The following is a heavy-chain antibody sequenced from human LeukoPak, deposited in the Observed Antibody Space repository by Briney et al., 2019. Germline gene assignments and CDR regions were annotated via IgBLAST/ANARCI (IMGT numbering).Heavy chain of an antibody. J-gene: IGHJ6*03. CDR1: GFTLADLS. CDR3: ATGVFCATTTCPGYQHYYYFMDV. CDR2: FDRKNGDT. Sequence: ASVKVSCKVSGFTLADLSMHWVRQAPGKGLKWAGGFDRKNGDTIYAQRFRGRVTLTEDTSTGTTYMDLSSLSADDTAVYYCATGVFCATTTCPGYQHYYYFMDVWGKGTTVTVSS. V-gene: IGHV1-24*01. D-gene: IGHD2-2*01.